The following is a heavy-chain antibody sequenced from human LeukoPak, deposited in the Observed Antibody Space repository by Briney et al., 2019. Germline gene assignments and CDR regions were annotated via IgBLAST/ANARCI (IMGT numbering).Heavy chain of an antibody. J-gene: IGHJ4*02. CDR3: AREIIGVPGSFDY. Sequence: GGSLRLSCAASGFTFSDYFISWIRQTPGKGLEWISYINSGSGYTKYYADSVKGRFTISRDNARNSVYLQMNSLRAEDTAVYYCAREIIGVPGSFDYWGQGILVTFSS. CDR2: INSGSGYTK. D-gene: IGHD6-19*01. CDR1: GFTFSDYF. V-gene: IGHV3-11*04.